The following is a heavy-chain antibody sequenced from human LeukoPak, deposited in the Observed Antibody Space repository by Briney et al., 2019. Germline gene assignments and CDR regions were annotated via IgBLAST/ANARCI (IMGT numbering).Heavy chain of an antibody. J-gene: IGHJ4*02. CDR3: ARGGSRWTFDY. Sequence: SLRLSCAASGFIFSNYAMHWVRQAPGKGLEWVAITSNDGSNTYHADCVKGRVTISRDNSKNTLYLQMNSLRAEDTAVYYCARGGSRWTFDYWGQGTLVTVSS. CDR1: GFIFSNYA. CDR2: TSNDGSNT. D-gene: IGHD3/OR15-3a*01. V-gene: IGHV3-30-3*01.